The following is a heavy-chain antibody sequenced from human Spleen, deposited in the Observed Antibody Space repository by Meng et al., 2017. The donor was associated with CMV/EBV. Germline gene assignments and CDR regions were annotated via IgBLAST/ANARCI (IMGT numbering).Heavy chain of an antibody. CDR2: ISSSSTYI. Sequence: GGSLRLSCAASGFTFTNYNMHWVRQAPGKGLEWVSSISSSSTYIYYADSVKGRFTIPRDNAKNSLYLQMNSLRAEDTAVYYCARDVGSGGNYFYSGYLDYWGQGTLVTVSS. V-gene: IGHV3-21*01. D-gene: IGHD2-15*01. CDR3: ARDVGSGGNYFYSGYLDY. CDR1: GFTFTNYN. J-gene: IGHJ4*02.